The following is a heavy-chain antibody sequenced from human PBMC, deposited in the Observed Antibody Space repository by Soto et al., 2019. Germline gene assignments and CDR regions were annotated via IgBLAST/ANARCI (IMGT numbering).Heavy chain of an antibody. CDR1: GFTFSNYA. Sequence: EVQLLESGGGLVPPGGSLRLSCVASGFTFSNYAMTWVRQAPGKGLECVSAISGSGGSTYYADSVKGRFTISRDNSKNTLYLQINSLRAEDTALYYCAKGLGYCSGGSCYGNAFDIWGQGTMVTVSS. CDR3: AKGLGYCSGGSCYGNAFDI. CDR2: ISGSGGST. D-gene: IGHD2-15*01. J-gene: IGHJ3*02. V-gene: IGHV3-23*01.